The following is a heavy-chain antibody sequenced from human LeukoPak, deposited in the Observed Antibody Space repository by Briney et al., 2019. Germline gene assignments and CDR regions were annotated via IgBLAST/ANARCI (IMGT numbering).Heavy chain of an antibody. V-gene: IGHV4-59*08. CDR3: ARAIKWVDY. D-gene: IGHD2-8*01. Sequence: SETLSLTCTVSGGSISSYYWSWIRQPPGKGLEWIGYIYYSGSTNYNPSLKSRVTISVDTSKNQFSLKLSPVTAADTAVYYCARAIKWVDYWGQGTLVTVSS. J-gene: IGHJ4*02. CDR2: IYYSGST. CDR1: GGSISSYY.